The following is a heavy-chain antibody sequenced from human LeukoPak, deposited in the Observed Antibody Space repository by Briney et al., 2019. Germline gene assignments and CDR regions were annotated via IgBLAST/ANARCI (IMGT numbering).Heavy chain of an antibody. CDR3: ARAYPDYYDSSGYGY. V-gene: IGHV3-21*01. Sequence: PSETLSLTCAVYGGSFSGYYWSWIRQPPGKGLEWVSSISSSSSYIYYADSVKGRFTISRDNAKNSLYLQMNSLRAEDTAVYYCARAYPDYYDSSGYGYWGQGTLVTVSS. CDR2: ISSSSSYI. CDR1: GGSFSGYY. J-gene: IGHJ4*02. D-gene: IGHD3-22*01.